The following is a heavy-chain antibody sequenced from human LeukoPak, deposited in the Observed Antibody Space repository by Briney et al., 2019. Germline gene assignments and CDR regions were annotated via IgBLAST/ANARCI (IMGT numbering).Heavy chain of an antibody. D-gene: IGHD3-3*01. J-gene: IGHJ6*03. V-gene: IGHV1-18*01. Sequence: GASVKVSCKASGYTFTSYGISWVRQAPGQWLEWMGWISAYNGNTNYAQKLQGRVTMTTDTSTSTAYMELRSLRSDDTAVYYCASTPGVRDFWSGYYYMDVWGKGTTVTVSS. CDR2: ISAYNGNT. CDR3: ASTPGVRDFWSGYYYMDV. CDR1: GYTFTSYG.